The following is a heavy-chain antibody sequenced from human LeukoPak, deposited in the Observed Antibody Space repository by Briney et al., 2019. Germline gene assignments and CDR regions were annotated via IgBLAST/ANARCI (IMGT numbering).Heavy chain of an antibody. CDR2: IWYDGSNK. CDR3: ARDQNIVVVPAATHYYYYYGMDV. Sequence: PRGSLRLSCAASGFTFSSYGMHWVRQAPGKGLEWVAVIWYDGSNKYYADSVKGRFTISRDNSKNALYLQMNSLRAEDTAVYYCARDQNIVVVPAATHYYYYYGMDVWGQGTTVTVSS. V-gene: IGHV3-33*01. CDR1: GFTFSSYG. D-gene: IGHD2-2*01. J-gene: IGHJ6*02.